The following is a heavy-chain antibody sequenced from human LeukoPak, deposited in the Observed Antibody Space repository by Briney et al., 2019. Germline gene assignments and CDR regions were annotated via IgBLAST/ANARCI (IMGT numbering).Heavy chain of an antibody. CDR3: ATRQFLVAYFDY. CDR1: GGSISSSSYY. J-gene: IGHJ4*02. CDR2: IYYSGST. D-gene: IGHD5-12*01. V-gene: IGHV4-39*01. Sequence: SETLSLTCTVSGGSISSSSYYWGWIRQPPGKGLEWIGSIYYSGSTYYNPSLKSRVTMSVDTSKNQFSLKLSSVTAADTAVYYCATRQFLVAYFDYWGQGTLVTVSS.